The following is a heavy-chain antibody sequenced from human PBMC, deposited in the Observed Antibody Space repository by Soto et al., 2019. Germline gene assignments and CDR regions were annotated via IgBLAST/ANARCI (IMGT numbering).Heavy chain of an antibody. J-gene: IGHJ5*02. Sequence: ASETLSLTCAVSGGSISSGGYSWSWIRQPPGKGLEWIGYIYHSGSTYYNPSLKSRVTISVDRSKNQFSLKLSSVTAADTAVYYCARGYCSGGSCYRLSPNWFDPWGQGTLVTVSS. V-gene: IGHV4-30-2*01. D-gene: IGHD2-15*01. CDR2: IYHSGST. CDR3: ARGYCSGGSCYRLSPNWFDP. CDR1: GGSISSGGYS.